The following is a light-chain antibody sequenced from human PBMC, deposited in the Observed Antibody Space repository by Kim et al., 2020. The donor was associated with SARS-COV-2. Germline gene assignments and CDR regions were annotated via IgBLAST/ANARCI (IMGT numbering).Light chain of an antibody. J-gene: IGLJ2*01. CDR1: SLRIYS. CDR3: NSRNSSGNHVV. V-gene: IGLV3-19*01. CDR2: GKN. Sequence: ALGQTVTITCQGDSLRIYSASWYKQKPGQAPVLVIYGKNNRPSGMPDRFSGSSSGNTASLTTTGAQAEDEADYNCNSRNSSGNHVVFGGGTKLTVL.